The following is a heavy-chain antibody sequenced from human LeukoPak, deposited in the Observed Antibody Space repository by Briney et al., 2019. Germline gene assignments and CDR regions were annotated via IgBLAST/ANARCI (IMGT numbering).Heavy chain of an antibody. CDR3: AKDGSWSCTD. Sequence: TGGSLRLPCGASGFTFSSSAMHWVSQDPGKGLEWVAYIAHHGNNKYYADSVKGRFTISRDNSKGSLYLQMNSLRADDTAVYYCAKDGSWSCTDWGQGTLVRVSS. CDR1: GFTFSSSA. J-gene: IGHJ4*02. D-gene: IGHD2-8*02. CDR2: IAHHGNNK. V-gene: IGHV3-30*02.